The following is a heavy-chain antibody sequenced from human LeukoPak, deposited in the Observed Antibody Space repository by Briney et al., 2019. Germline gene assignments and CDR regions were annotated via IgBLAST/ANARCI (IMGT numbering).Heavy chain of an antibody. J-gene: IGHJ3*02. CDR1: GGSISSSNW. CDR2: IYHSGST. D-gene: IGHD2-2*01. V-gene: IGHV4-4*02. Sequence: SETPSLTCAVSGGSISSSNWWSWVRQPPGKGLEWIGEIYHSGSTNYNPSLESRVSISVDKSKNLFSLKLNSVTAADTAVYYCARNANPTDAFDIWGQGTMVTVFS. CDR3: ARNANPTDAFDI.